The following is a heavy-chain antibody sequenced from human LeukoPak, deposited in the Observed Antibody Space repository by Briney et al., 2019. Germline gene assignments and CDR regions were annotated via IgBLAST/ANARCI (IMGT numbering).Heavy chain of an antibody. CDR3: EKGLDISTWYGSWFGP. D-gene: IGHD3-3*02. V-gene: IGHV3-30*18. J-gene: IGHJ5*02. CDR2: ISSDGSSE. CDR1: GFTFSTYA. Sequence: GGSLRLSCGASGFTFSTYAMHWVRQTPDNEVECVPVISSDGSSEKYADSVKGRFTVSRDNSKNTLFLRMNNLTPEDTAVYACEKGLDISTWYGSWFGPWGQGTLVTVSS.